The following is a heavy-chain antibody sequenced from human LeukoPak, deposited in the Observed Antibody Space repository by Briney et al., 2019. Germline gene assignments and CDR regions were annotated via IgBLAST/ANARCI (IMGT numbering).Heavy chain of an antibody. Sequence: GGSLRLSCAASRFTFNSYGMSWVRQAPGKGLEWVSVIGGSNGITFYVGSVKGRFTISRDNSKDRLYLQMNSLRAEDTAVYYCARNENSGWGYFDYWGQGTLVTVSS. V-gene: IGHV3-23*01. J-gene: IGHJ4*02. CDR3: ARNENSGWGYFDY. CDR2: IGGSNGIT. CDR1: RFTFNSYG. D-gene: IGHD5-12*01.